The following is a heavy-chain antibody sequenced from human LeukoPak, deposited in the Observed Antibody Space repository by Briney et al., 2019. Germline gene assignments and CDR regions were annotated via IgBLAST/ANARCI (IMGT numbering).Heavy chain of an antibody. CDR3: ASNYYDSSGYYYGLEYFQH. CDR1: GGSISSGGYS. V-gene: IGHV4-30-2*01. Sequence: SETLSLTCAVSGGSISSGGYSWSWIRQPPGKGLEWIGYIYHSGSTYYNPSLKSRVTISVDRSKNQFSLKLNFVTAADTAVYYCASNYYDSSGYYYGLEYFQHWGQGTLVTVSS. CDR2: IYHSGST. D-gene: IGHD3-22*01. J-gene: IGHJ1*01.